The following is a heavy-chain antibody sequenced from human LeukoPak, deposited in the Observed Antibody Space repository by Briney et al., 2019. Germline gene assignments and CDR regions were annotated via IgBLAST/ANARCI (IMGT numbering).Heavy chain of an antibody. CDR2: ISRDGSST. D-gene: IGHD3-22*01. Sequence: PGGSLRLSCAASGFTFSTYWIHWVRQGPGKGLVWVSRISRDGSSTTYADSVKGRVTISRDNADNTLYLQMNSLTVEDTAMYYCARSAFYGNSGYYYDQWGQGTLVTVSS. J-gene: IGHJ5*02. CDR3: ARSAFYGNSGYYYDQ. V-gene: IGHV3-74*01. CDR1: GFTFSTYW.